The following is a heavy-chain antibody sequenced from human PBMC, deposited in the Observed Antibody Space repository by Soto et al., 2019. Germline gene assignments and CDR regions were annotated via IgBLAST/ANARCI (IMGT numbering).Heavy chain of an antibody. D-gene: IGHD3-10*01. CDR3: ARAHMVRGVIPLGMDV. CDR2: INHSGST. V-gene: IGHV4-34*01. Sequence: QVQLQQWGAGLLKPSETLSLTCAVYGGSFSGYYWSWIRQPPGKGLEWIGEINHSGSTNYNPSLKRRVTLSVDPSPYPFPLQLRSVTAADTAVYYCARAHMVRGVIPLGMDVWGQGTTVTVSS. J-gene: IGHJ6*02. CDR1: GGSFSGYY.